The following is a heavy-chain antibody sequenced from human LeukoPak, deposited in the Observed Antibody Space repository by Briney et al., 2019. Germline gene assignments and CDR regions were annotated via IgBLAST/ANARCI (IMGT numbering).Heavy chain of an antibody. Sequence: GGSLRLSCAASGFTFNSYAMSWVRQAPEKGLEWVSAISGSGGSTYYADSVKGRFTISRDNSKNTLYLQMNSLRAEDTAVYYCAQLVAATPLDYWGQGTLVTVSS. CDR2: ISGSGGST. D-gene: IGHD2-15*01. V-gene: IGHV3-23*01. CDR1: GFTFNSYA. J-gene: IGHJ4*02. CDR3: AQLVAATPLDY.